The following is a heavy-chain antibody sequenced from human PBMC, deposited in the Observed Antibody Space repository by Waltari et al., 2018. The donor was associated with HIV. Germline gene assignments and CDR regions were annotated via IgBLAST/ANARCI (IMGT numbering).Heavy chain of an antibody. D-gene: IGHD3-3*01. Sequence: QVQLVESGGGVVQPGRSLRLSCAASGFTFSIYGMHWVSQAPGKGLEWVAVIAYDGSNKYYADSVKGLFTISRDNSKNTLYLQMNSLRAEDTAVYYCAKDYDFWSGYDYYYYGMDVWGQGTTVTVSS. CDR3: AKDYDFWSGYDYYYYGMDV. CDR1: GFTFSIYG. V-gene: IGHV3-30*18. CDR2: IAYDGSNK. J-gene: IGHJ6*02.